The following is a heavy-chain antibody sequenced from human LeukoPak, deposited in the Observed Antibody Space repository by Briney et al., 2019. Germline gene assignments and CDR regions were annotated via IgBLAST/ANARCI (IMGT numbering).Heavy chain of an antibody. V-gene: IGHV1-69*06. CDR2: IIPIFGTA. CDR3: ASAGPLLWFGEAWFDP. Sequence: VASVKVSCKASGGTSSSYAISWVRQAPGQGLEWMGGIIPIFGTANYAQKFQGRVTITADKSTSTAYMELSSLRSEDTAVYYCASAGPLLWFGEAWFDPWGQGTLVTVSS. D-gene: IGHD3-10*01. J-gene: IGHJ5*02. CDR1: GGTSSSYA.